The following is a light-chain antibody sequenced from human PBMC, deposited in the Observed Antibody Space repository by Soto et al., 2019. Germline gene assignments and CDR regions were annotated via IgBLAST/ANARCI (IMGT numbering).Light chain of an antibody. Sequence: QSALTQPASVSGSPGQSITISCTGTSSDVGDYNYVSWYQQNPGKAPKLMIYEVSNRPSGVSNRFSGSKSGNTASLTISGLQAEDEADYYCSSYTSGSVYVFGTGTQLTVL. J-gene: IGLJ1*01. CDR2: EVS. V-gene: IGLV2-14*01. CDR1: SSDVGDYNY. CDR3: SSYTSGSVYV.